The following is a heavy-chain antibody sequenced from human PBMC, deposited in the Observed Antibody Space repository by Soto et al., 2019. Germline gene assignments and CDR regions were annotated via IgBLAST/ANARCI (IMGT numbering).Heavy chain of an antibody. CDR1: GFTVSSYA. J-gene: IGHJ4*02. CDR3: AKVYYYGSGHRDY. Sequence: GGSLRLSCAASGFTVSSYAMSWVRQAPGKGLELVSAISGSGGSTYYADSVKGRFTISRDNSKNTLYLQMNSLRAEDTAVYYCAKVYYYGSGHRDYWGQGTLVTVSS. D-gene: IGHD3-10*01. CDR2: ISGSGGST. V-gene: IGHV3-23*01.